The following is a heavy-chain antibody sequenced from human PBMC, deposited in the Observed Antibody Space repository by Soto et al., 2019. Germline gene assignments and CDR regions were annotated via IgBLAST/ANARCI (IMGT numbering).Heavy chain of an antibody. D-gene: IGHD6-6*01. J-gene: IGHJ4*02. CDR2: IIPIFGTA. Sequence: QVQLVQSGAEVKKPGSSVKVSCKASGGTFSSYAISWVRQAPGQGLEWMGGIIPIFGTANYAQKFQGRVTITADESTSTAYMELSSLRSEDTAVYYCARAALIAACPRPKMYYFDYWGQGTLVTVSS. V-gene: IGHV1-69*01. CDR3: ARAALIAACPRPKMYYFDY. CDR1: GGTFSSYA.